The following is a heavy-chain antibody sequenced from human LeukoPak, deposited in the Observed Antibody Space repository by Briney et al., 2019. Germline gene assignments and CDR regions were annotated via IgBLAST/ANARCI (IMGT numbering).Heavy chain of an antibody. CDR1: GFTVSSNY. V-gene: IGHV3-53*01. CDR3: ARNPIYYYGSGTNYGMDV. Sequence: GGSLRLSCAASGFTVSSNYMSWVRQAPGKGLEWVSVIYSGGSTYYAESVKGRFTISRDSSKITLYRLVNRLRAEDTAVYYCARNPIYYYGSGTNYGMDVWGQGTTVTVSS. D-gene: IGHD3-10*01. J-gene: IGHJ6*02. CDR2: IYSGGST.